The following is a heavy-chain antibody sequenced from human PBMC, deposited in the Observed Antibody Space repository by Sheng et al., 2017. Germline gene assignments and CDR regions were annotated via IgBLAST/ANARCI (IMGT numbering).Heavy chain of an antibody. CDR3: ARCGGDCLVESGGWFDP. D-gene: IGHD2-21*02. Sequence: QVQLVQSGAEVKKPGSSVKVSCKASGGTFSSYAISWVRQAPGQGLEWMGGIIPIFGTANYAQKFQGRVTITADESTSTAYMELSSLRSEDTAVYYCARCGGDCLVESGGWFDPWGQGTLVTVSS. CDR2: IIPIFGTA. CDR1: GGTFSSYA. V-gene: IGHV1-69*13. J-gene: IGHJ5*02.